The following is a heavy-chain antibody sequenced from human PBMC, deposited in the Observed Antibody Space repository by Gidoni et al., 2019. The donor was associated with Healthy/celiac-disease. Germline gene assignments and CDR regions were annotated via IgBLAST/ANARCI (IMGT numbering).Heavy chain of an antibody. CDR3: ARVPDILTGYFHFYYYYMDV. D-gene: IGHD3-9*01. V-gene: IGHV3-21*01. J-gene: IGHJ6*03. Sequence: EVQLVESGGGLVKPGGSLRLSCAASGFPFSSYSMTWFRQAPGKGLEWVSSISSSSSYIYYADSVKGRFTISRDNAKNSLYLQMNSLRAEDTAVYYCARVPDILTGYFHFYYYYMDVWGKGTTVTVSS. CDR2: ISSSSSYI. CDR1: GFPFSSYS.